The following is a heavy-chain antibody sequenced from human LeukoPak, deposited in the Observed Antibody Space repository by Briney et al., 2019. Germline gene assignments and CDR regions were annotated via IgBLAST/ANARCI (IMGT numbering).Heavy chain of an antibody. V-gene: IGHV4-59*12. CDR2: IYYTGST. J-gene: IGHJ5*02. CDR1: GDSMSSYY. CDR3: ARVPVNIWENWFDP. D-gene: IGHD1-26*01. Sequence: SETLSLTCTVSGDSMSSYYWSWIRQPPGKGLEWIGNIYYTGSTYYNPSLKSRVTISVDTSKNQFSLKLSSVTAADTAVYYCARVPVNIWENWFDPWGQGTLVTVSS.